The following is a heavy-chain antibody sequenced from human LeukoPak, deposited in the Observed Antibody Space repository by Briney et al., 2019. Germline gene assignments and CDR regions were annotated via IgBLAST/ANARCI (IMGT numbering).Heavy chain of an antibody. V-gene: IGHV1-3*01. CDR3: ARPVSSGYDFDY. J-gene: IGHJ4*02. D-gene: IGHD3-22*01. CDR1: GYTFTSYA. CDR2: VNAGNGNT. Sequence: ASVKVSCKASGYTFTSYAMHWVRQAPGQRLEWMGWVNAGNGNTKYSQKFQGRVTITRDTSASTAYMELSSLRSEDTAVYYCARPVSSGYDFDYWGQGTLVTVSS.